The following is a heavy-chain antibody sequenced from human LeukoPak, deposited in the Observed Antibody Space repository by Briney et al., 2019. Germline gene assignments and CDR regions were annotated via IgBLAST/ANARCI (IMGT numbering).Heavy chain of an antibody. CDR1: GFTFSSYG. J-gene: IGHJ6*02. V-gene: IGHV3-30*03. CDR3: ARLLYYYGMDV. Sequence: PGGSLRLSCAASGFTFSSYGMHWVRQAPGKGLEWVAVISYDGSNKYYADSVKGRFTISRDNSKNTLYLQMNSLRAEDTAVYYCARLLYYYGMDVWGQGTTVTVSS. CDR2: ISYDGSNK.